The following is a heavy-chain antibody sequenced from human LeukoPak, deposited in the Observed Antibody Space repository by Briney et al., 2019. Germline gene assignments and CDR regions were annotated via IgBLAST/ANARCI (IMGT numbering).Heavy chain of an antibody. Sequence: SETLSLTCTVSGGSISSGGYYWSWIRQHPGRGLEWIGYIYYSGSTYYNPSLKSRVTISVDRSKNQFSLKLSSVTAADTAVYYCARAGSYYDSSGYYSNWFDPWGQGTLVTVSS. CDR3: ARAGSYYDSSGYYSNWFDP. J-gene: IGHJ5*02. D-gene: IGHD3-22*01. V-gene: IGHV4-31*03. CDR1: GGSISSGGYY. CDR2: IYYSGST.